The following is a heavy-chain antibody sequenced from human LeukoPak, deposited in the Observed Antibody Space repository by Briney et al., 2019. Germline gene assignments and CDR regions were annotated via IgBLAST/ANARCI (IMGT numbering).Heavy chain of an antibody. CDR2: ISSSSSYT. CDR3: ARAIKRHDSSGYCPGY. D-gene: IGHD3-22*01. J-gene: IGHJ4*02. CDR1: GFTFSDYY. V-gene: IGHV3-11*05. Sequence: GGSLRLSCAASGFTFSDYYMSWIRQAPGKGLEWVSYISSSSSYTNYADSVKGRFTISRDNAKNSLYLQMNSLRAEDTAVYYCARAIKRHDSSGYCPGYWGQGTLVTVSS.